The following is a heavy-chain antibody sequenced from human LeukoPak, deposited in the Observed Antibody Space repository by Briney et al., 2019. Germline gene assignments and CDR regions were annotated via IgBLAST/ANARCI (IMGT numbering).Heavy chain of an antibody. Sequence: PGRSLRLSCAASGFTFSSYSMNWVRQAPGEGLEWVSSISSSSSYIYYADSVKGRFTISRDNAKNSLYLQMNSLRAEDTAVYYCARSGSGWDNYFDYWGQGTLDTVSS. D-gene: IGHD6-19*01. CDR2: ISSSSSYI. CDR3: ARSGSGWDNYFDY. J-gene: IGHJ4*02. V-gene: IGHV3-21*01. CDR1: GFTFSSYS.